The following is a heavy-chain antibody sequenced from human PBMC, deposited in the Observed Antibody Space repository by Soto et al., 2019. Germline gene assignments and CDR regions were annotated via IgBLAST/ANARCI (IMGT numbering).Heavy chain of an antibody. CDR2: ISGSGGST. J-gene: IGHJ6*02. Sequence: PGGSLRLSCAASGFTFSSYAMSWVRQAPGKGLEWVSAISGSGGSTYYADSVKGRFTISRDNSKNTLYLQMNSLRAEDTAVYYCAKGRSDAGYRYSYYGMDVWGQGTTVTVSS. D-gene: IGHD5-18*01. V-gene: IGHV3-23*01. CDR1: GFTFSSYA. CDR3: AKGRSDAGYRYSYYGMDV.